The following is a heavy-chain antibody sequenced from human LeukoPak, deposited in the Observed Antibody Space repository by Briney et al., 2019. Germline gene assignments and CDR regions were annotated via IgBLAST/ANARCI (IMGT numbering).Heavy chain of an antibody. V-gene: IGHV4-39*07. CDR1: GGSISSSTYY. D-gene: IGHD4-17*01. J-gene: IGHJ4*02. CDR3: ARDLYGDADY. Sequence: SETLSLTCTVSGGSISSSTYYWGWIRQPPGKGLEWIGSIYYSGSTYYNPSLKSRVTISVDTSKNQFSLKLSSVTAADTAVYYCARDLYGDADYWGQGTLVTVSS. CDR2: IYYSGST.